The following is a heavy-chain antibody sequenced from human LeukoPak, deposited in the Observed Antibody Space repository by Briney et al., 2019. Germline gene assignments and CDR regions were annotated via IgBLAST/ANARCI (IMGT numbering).Heavy chain of an antibody. CDR3: AIGARDGYNFGDY. J-gene: IGHJ4*02. Sequence: PAASVKVSCKASGGTFSSYAISWVRQAPGQGLERMGRIIPILGIANYAQKFQGRVTITADKSTSTAYMELSSLRSEDTAVYYCAIGARDGYNFGDYWGQGTLVTVSS. CDR1: GGTFSSYA. V-gene: IGHV1-69*04. D-gene: IGHD5-12*01. CDR2: IIPILGIA.